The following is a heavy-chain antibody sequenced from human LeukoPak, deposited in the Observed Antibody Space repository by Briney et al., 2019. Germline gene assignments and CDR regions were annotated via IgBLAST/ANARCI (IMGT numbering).Heavy chain of an antibody. Sequence: ASVKVSCKASGYTFTGYYMHWVRQAPGQGLEWMGWINPNSGGTNYAQKFQGRVTMTRDTSISTAYMELSRLRSDDTAVYYCARDGDYFGSGSYYNFGYWGQGTLVTVSS. CDR1: GYTFTGYY. D-gene: IGHD3-10*01. V-gene: IGHV1-2*02. J-gene: IGHJ4*02. CDR2: INPNSGGT. CDR3: ARDGDYFGSGSYYNFGY.